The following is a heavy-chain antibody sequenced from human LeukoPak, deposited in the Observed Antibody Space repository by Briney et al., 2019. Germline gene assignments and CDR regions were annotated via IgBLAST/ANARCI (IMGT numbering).Heavy chain of an antibody. Sequence: GGSLRLSCAASGFTFDDYGLSWVRQAPGKGLEWVSTINWNGGSTGYADSVKGRFTISRDNAKNSLYLQMNSLRAEDTALYYCARVSDISVATYFDYWGQGTLVTVSS. CDR1: GFTFDDYG. J-gene: IGHJ4*02. D-gene: IGHD5-12*01. CDR2: INWNGGST. V-gene: IGHV3-20*04. CDR3: ARVSDISVATYFDY.